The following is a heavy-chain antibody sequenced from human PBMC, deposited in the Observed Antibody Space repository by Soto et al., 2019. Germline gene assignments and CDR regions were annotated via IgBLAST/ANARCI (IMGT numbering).Heavy chain of an antibody. CDR3: ARREIQGPIGY. CDR1: GYSISSSNW. V-gene: IGHV4-28*01. CDR2: IYYSGTT. Sequence: QVQLQESGPGLVKPSDTLSLTCAVSGYSISSSNWWGWIRQPPGKGLEWIGYIYYSGTTYYNPSLQSRVTMSVDTSTNQFSLKLTSVTAVDTAVYYCARREIQGPIGYWGQGTLVPVSS. J-gene: IGHJ4*02. D-gene: IGHD1-26*01.